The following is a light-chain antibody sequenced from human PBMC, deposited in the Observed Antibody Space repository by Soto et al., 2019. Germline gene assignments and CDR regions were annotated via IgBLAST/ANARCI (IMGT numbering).Light chain of an antibody. Sequence: QSVLPQPASVSGSPVQSITISCTGTSSDVGGYNYVSWYQQHPGKAPKLMIYDVSNRPSGVSNRFSGSKSGNTASLTISGLQAEDEADYYCSSYTSSSTLYVFGTGTKVPS. CDR2: DVS. CDR3: SSYTSSSTLYV. CDR1: SSDVGGYNY. V-gene: IGLV2-14*01. J-gene: IGLJ1*01.